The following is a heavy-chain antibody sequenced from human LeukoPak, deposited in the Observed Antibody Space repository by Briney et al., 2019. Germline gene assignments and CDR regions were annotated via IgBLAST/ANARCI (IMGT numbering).Heavy chain of an antibody. CDR1: GGSISSSSYY. CDR3: ARHGGGYGDYVSY. V-gene: IGHV4-39*01. Sequence: SETLSLTCTVSGGSISSSSYYWGWIRQPPGKGLEWIGSIYYSGGTYYNPSLKSRVTISVDTSKNQFSLKLSSVTAADTAVYYCARHGGGYGDYVSYWGQGTLVTVSS. J-gene: IGHJ4*02. CDR2: IYYSGGT. D-gene: IGHD4-17*01.